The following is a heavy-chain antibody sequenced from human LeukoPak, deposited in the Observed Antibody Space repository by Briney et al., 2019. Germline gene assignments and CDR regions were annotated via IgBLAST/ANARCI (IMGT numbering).Heavy chain of an antibody. CDR3: ARPPYL. CDR2: IYYDGST. CDR1: GGSISRSSDY. Sequence: PSETLSLTCSVSGGSISRSSDYWGWIRQSPGEGLEWIGTIYYDGSTYYNPSLKSRVTISVDTSKNQFSLKLSSVTAADTAVYYCARPPYLWGQGTLVTVSS. J-gene: IGHJ4*02. V-gene: IGHV4-39*07.